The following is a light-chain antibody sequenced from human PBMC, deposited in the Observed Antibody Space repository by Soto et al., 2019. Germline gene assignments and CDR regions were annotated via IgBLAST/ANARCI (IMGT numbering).Light chain of an antibody. V-gene: IGKV1-5*03. CDR1: QRISSW. CDR2: EAS. Sequence: IQMTESPSTLSASLGERVNITCRASQRISSWLAWYQQKPGKAPKLLIYEASSLESGVPSRFSGSGSGTEFTLTISSLQPDDFATYFCQQYNSYRRTFGQGTKVDIK. J-gene: IGKJ1*01. CDR3: QQYNSYRRT.